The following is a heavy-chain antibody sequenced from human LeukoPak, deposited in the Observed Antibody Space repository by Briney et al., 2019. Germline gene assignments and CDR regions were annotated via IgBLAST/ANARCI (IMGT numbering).Heavy chain of an antibody. CDR2: INPKSDGT. D-gene: IGHD1-1*01. J-gene: IGHJ3*01. Sequence: ASVKVSCKTSGYIFTDCYMHWVRQAPGQGLEWMGWINPKSDGTKCAQNFQGRVTMTWDTSISTAYMEVSRLTSDDTAMFYCARDPPGTTAFDLWGQGTMVTVSS. V-gene: IGHV1-2*02. CDR3: ARDPPGTTAFDL. CDR1: GYIFTDCY.